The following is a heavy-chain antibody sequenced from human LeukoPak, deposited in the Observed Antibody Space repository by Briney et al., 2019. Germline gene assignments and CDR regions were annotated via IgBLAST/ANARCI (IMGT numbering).Heavy chain of an antibody. D-gene: IGHD6-19*01. CDR3: ARESSRQWLAKPIHSDY. Sequence: PGGSLRLSCAASGFTFSSYEMNWVRQAPGKGLEWVSYISSSGSTIYYADSVKGRFTISRDNAKNSLYLQMNSLRAEDTAVYYCARESSRQWLAKPIHSDYWGQGTLVTVSS. CDR2: ISSSGSTI. J-gene: IGHJ4*02. V-gene: IGHV3-48*03. CDR1: GFTFSSYE.